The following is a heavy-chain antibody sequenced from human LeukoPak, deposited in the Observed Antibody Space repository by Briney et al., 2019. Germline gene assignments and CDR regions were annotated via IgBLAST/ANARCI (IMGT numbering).Heavy chain of an antibody. D-gene: IGHD3-16*01. V-gene: IGHV4-39*07. CDR1: GVSISSSSYY. CDR3: ARVLGDYFDY. Sequence: SQTLSLTCTLSGVSISSSSYYWGCIRQPPGKGLEWGGSIYYSGTTYYNPSLKNRVTISVDPSKNQFSLKLSSVTAADTAVYFRARVLGDYFDYWGQGTLVTVSS. J-gene: IGHJ4*02. CDR2: IYYSGTT.